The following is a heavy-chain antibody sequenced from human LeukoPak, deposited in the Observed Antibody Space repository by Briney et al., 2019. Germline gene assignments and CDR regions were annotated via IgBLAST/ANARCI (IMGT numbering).Heavy chain of an antibody. J-gene: IGHJ3*02. V-gene: IGHV4-59*01. Sequence: PSETLSLTCTVSGGSISSYYWSWIRQPPGKGLEWIGYIYYSGSTNYNPSLKGRVTISVDTSKNQFSLKLSSVTAADTAVYYCARWDRAFDIWGQGTMVTVSS. CDR3: ARWDRAFDI. CDR1: GGSISSYY. D-gene: IGHD1-26*01. CDR2: IYYSGST.